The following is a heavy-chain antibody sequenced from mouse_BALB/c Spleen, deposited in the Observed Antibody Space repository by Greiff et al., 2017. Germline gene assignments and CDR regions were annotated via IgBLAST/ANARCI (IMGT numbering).Heavy chain of an antibody. D-gene: IGHD2-2*01. Sequence: EGMLVESGGGLVQPGGSLRLSCATSGFTFSDFYMEWVRQPPGKRLEWIAASRNKANDYTTEYSASVKGRFIVSRDTSQSILYLQMNALRAEDTAIYYCARDAEGYGWFAYWGQGTLVTVSA. V-gene: IGHV7-1*02. CDR3: ARDAEGYGWFAY. CDR1: GFTFSDFY. CDR2: SRNKANDYTT. J-gene: IGHJ3*01.